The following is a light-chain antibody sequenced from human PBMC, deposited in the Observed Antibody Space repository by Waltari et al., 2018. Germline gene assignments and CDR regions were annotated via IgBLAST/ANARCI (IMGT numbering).Light chain of an antibody. V-gene: IGKV1-33*01. CDR3: QQYDNLPFT. J-gene: IGKJ3*01. CDR1: QDISNY. CDR2: DAS. Sequence: DIQMTQSPSSLSASVRDRVTITCQASQDISNYLNWYQQKPGKAPKLLIYDASNLETGGPSRFSGSGSGTDFTFTISSLQPEDIATYYCQQYDNLPFTFGPGTKVDIK.